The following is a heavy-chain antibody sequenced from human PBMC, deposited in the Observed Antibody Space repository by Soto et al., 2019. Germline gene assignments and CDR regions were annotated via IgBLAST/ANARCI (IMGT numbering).Heavy chain of an antibody. Sequence: GGSLRLSCAASGFTFSSYGMHWVRQAPGRGLEWVAVIWYDGSNKYYADSVKGRFTISRDNSKNTLYLQMNSLRAEDTAVYYCARDISSGALVPYYWGQGTLVTVSS. V-gene: IGHV3-33*01. J-gene: IGHJ4*02. CDR2: IWYDGSNK. CDR1: GFTFSSYG. CDR3: ARDISSGALVPYY. D-gene: IGHD6-6*01.